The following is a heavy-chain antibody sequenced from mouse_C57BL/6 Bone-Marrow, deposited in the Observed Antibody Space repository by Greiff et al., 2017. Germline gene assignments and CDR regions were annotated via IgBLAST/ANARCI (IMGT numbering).Heavy chain of an antibody. CDR1: GFSLTSYG. V-gene: IGHV2-2*01. D-gene: IGHD2-3*01. CDR2: IWGGGST. CDR3: ARKGWLLRENTMDY. J-gene: IGHJ4*01. Sequence: VKLMESGPGLVQPSQSLSITCTVSGFSLTSYGVHWVRQSPGKGLEWLGVIWGGGSTDYNAAFISRLSISKDNSKSQVFFKMNSLQADDTAIYYCARKGWLLRENTMDYWGQGTSVTVSS.